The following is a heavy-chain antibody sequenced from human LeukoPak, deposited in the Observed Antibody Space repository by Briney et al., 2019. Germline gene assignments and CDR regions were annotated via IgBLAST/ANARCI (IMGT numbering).Heavy chain of an antibody. J-gene: IGHJ4*02. CDR3: AKDHSVSPGLVSHFDS. CDR1: GFNFRDFA. Sequence: GGSLRLSCSASGFNFRDFAMNWVRQAPGKGLEWVSAVGGGGDTPYYAKSVKGRFTISRDNSRNTLYLKLDRLRVEDTATYYCAKDHSVSPGLVSHFDSRGQGTLVIVSS. D-gene: IGHD3-16*01. CDR2: VGGGGDTP. V-gene: IGHV3-23*01.